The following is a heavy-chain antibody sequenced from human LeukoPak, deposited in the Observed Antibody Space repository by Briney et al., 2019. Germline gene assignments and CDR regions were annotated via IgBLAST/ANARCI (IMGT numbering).Heavy chain of an antibody. CDR2: INHSGST. V-gene: IGHV4-34*01. CDR3: ARGRGWLQSRGWYFDL. J-gene: IGHJ2*01. CDR1: GGSFSGYY. Sequence: SETLSLTCAVCGGSFSGYYWSWIRQPPGKGLEWIGEINHSGSTNYNPSLKSRVTISVDTSKNQFSLKLSSVTAADTAVYYCARGRGWLQSRGWYFDLWGRGTLVTVSS. D-gene: IGHD5-24*01.